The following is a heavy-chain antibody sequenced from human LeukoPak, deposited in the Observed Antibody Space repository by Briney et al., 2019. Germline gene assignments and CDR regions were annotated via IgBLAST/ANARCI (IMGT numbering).Heavy chain of an antibody. V-gene: IGHV3-23*01. CDR3: AKHEGDS. CDR1: GLTFSNYA. Sequence: GGSLRLSCAASGLTFSNYAMTWVRLAPGKGLEWVSSLSGSGGATWYAGSVKGRFTISRDNFKNTLYLLMSGLRAEDTAVYYCAKHEGDSWGQGSLVTVSS. CDR2: LSGSGGAT. J-gene: IGHJ5*01.